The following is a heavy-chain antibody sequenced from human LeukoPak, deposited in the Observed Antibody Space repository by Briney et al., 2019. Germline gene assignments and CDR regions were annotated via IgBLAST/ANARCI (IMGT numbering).Heavy chain of an antibody. J-gene: IGHJ4*02. D-gene: IGHD4-17*01. Sequence: PSETLSLTCAVSGGSISSNNWWSWVRQPPGKGLEWIGEIYARGSTNYKPSLKSRVTISVDKSKNQFSLKLSSVTAADTAVYYCARHYGDYPKGFDYWGQGTLVTVSS. V-gene: IGHV4-4*02. CDR3: ARHYGDYPKGFDY. CDR1: GGSISSNNW. CDR2: IYARGST.